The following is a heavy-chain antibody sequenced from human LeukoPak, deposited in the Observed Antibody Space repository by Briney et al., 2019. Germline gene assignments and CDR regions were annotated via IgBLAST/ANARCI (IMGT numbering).Heavy chain of an antibody. CDR1: GGSISSGGYS. D-gene: IGHD2-2*02. CDR3: ARGRTVGYCSSTSCYTASNYYYYDGMDV. V-gene: IGHV4-30-2*01. CDR2: IYHSGST. J-gene: IGHJ6*02. Sequence: SQTLSLTCAVSGGSISSGGYSWSWIRQPPGKGLEWIGYIYHSGSTYYNPSLKSRVTISVDRSKNQFSLKLSSVTAADTAVYYCARGRTVGYCSSTSCYTASNYYYYDGMDVWGQGTTVTVSS.